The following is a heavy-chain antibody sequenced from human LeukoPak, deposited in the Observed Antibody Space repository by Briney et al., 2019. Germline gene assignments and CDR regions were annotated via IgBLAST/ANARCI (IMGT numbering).Heavy chain of an antibody. CDR1: GFTFDDYA. Sequence: GGSLRLSCAASGFTFDDYAMHWVRHAPGKGLEWVSLISWDGGSTYYADSVKGRFTISRDNSKNSLYLQMNSLRAEDTALYYCARGDSSGFDYWGQGTLVTVSS. J-gene: IGHJ4*02. CDR3: ARGDSSGFDY. CDR2: ISWDGGST. D-gene: IGHD6-19*01. V-gene: IGHV3-43D*03.